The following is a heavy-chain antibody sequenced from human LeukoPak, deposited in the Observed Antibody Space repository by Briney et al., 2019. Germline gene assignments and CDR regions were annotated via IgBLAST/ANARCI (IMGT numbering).Heavy chain of an antibody. J-gene: IGHJ4*02. CDR1: GGTFSSYA. CDR3: ARDGYGGYVAHFDY. CDR2: IIPIYGTA. V-gene: IGHV1-69*05. Sequence: SVKVSCKASGGTFSSYAISWVRQAPGQGLEWMGRIIPIYGTANYAQKFQGRVTITTDESTSTAYMELSSLRSEDTAVYYCARDGYGGYVAHFDYWGQGTLVTVSS. D-gene: IGHD4-17*01.